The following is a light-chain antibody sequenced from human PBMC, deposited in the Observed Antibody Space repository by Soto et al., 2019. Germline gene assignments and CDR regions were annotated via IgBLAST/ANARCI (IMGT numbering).Light chain of an antibody. CDR3: QQYNNWPFT. CDR1: QSVTSN. CDR2: GAS. V-gene: IGKV3-15*01. Sequence: EIVVTQSPATLSVSPGERATLSCRASQSVTSNLAWYQQKSGQAPRLLIYGASTRTTGVPARFSGSGSATAFTLTISSLQSEDFAVYYCQQYNNWPFTFGPGTKVDIK. J-gene: IGKJ3*01.